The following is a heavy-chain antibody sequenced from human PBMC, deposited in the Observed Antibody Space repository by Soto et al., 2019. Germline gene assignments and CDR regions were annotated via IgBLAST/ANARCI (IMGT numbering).Heavy chain of an antibody. CDR1: GGSISSSSYS. V-gene: IGHV4-39*01. D-gene: IGHD3-3*01. CDR3: ARGEWYYDFWSGYYTPWNYYGMDV. Sequence: SETLSLTCTVSGGSISSSSYSWGWIRQPPGKGLEWSGSIYYSGSTYYNPSLKSRVTISVDTSKNQFSLKLSSVTAADTAVYYCARGEWYYDFWSGYYTPWNYYGMDVWGQGTTVTVSS. CDR2: IYYSGST. J-gene: IGHJ6*02.